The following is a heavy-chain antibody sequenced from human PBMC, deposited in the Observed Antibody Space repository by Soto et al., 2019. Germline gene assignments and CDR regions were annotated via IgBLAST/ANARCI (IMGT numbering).Heavy chain of an antibody. V-gene: IGHV3-53*04. D-gene: IGHD3-22*01. CDR1: GFTVSSNY. CDR3: ARDWGYYFDSSGNYVSGWFDP. Sequence: EVQLVESGGGLVQPGGSLRLSCAASGFTVSSNYMSWVRQAPGKGLEWVSIVYSGGNTYYADSVKGRFTTSRHNSKNTLYLQMNSLRPEDTAVYYCARDWGYYFDSSGNYVSGWFDPWGQGTLVTVSS. CDR2: VYSGGNT. J-gene: IGHJ5*02.